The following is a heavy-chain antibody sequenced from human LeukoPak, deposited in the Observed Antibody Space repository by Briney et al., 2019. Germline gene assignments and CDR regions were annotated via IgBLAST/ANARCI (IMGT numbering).Heavy chain of an antibody. CDR3: AREGVDWFDP. V-gene: IGHV4-34*01. Sequence: SETLSLTCVVYGGSLSGYFWSWIRQPPGKGLEWIGEINHSGTTNYNPSLKSRVTISMDTSKNQFSLKLSSVTAADTAVYYCAREGVDWFDPWGQGTLVTVSS. D-gene: IGHD2-15*01. CDR2: INHSGTT. CDR1: GGSLSGYF. J-gene: IGHJ5*02.